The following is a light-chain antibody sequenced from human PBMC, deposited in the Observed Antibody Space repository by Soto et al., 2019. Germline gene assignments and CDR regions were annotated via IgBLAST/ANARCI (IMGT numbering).Light chain of an antibody. V-gene: IGLV2-14*02. Sequence: QSALTQPASVSGSPGQSITISCTGTSSTVGGFNVVSWYQQHPGKAPKVIIYEGIKRPSGVSNRFSGSNSGSTASLTISGLQAEDEADYYCCSYTSSSTKVFGTGTKVTVL. J-gene: IGLJ1*01. CDR3: CSYTSSSTKV. CDR2: EGI. CDR1: SSTVGGFNV.